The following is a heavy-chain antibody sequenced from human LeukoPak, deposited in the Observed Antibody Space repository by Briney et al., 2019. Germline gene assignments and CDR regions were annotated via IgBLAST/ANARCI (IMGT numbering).Heavy chain of an antibody. CDR1: GGSFSGYY. CDR3: ARGRRMVATPIYYYYGMDV. D-gene: IGHD5-12*01. CDR2: INQSGST. Sequence: SETLSLTCAVYGGSFSGYYWSWIRQPPGKGLEWIGEINQSGSTNYNPSLKSRVIISVDTSKNQFSLKLSSVTAADTAVYYCARGRRMVATPIYYYYGMDVWGQGTTVTVSS. V-gene: IGHV4-34*01. J-gene: IGHJ6*02.